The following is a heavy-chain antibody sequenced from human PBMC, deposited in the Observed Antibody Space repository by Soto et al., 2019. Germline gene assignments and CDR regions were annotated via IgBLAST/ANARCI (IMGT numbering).Heavy chain of an antibody. Sequence: SETLSLTCAVYGGSFSGYYWSWIRQPPGRGLEWIGEINHSGSTNYNPSLKSRVTISVDTSKNQFSLKLSSVTAADTAVYYCARGRGVLLWFGELNWFDPWGQGTLVT. CDR1: GGSFSGYY. V-gene: IGHV4-34*01. CDR2: INHSGST. J-gene: IGHJ5*02. D-gene: IGHD3-10*01. CDR3: ARGRGVLLWFGELNWFDP.